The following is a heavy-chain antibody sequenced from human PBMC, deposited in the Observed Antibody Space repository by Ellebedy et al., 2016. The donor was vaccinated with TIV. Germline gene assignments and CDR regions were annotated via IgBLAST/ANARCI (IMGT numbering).Heavy chain of an antibody. CDR3: VTHGGATRVDHPEFDH. CDR2: ISAYNGNT. D-gene: IGHD1-26*01. CDR1: GYNFGNHG. J-gene: IGHJ4*02. V-gene: IGHV1-18*01. Sequence: ASVKVSCKASGYNFGNHGISWVRQAPGQGLEWLGWISAYNGNTEYEQKFQGRVTLTTDTSTGTASMELRSLRSDDTAMYYCVTHGGATRVDHPEFDHWGQGTLVTVAS.